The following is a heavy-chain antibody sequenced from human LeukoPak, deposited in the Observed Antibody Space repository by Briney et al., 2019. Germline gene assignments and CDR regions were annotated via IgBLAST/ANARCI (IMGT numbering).Heavy chain of an antibody. CDR1: GYTFTSYA. J-gene: IGHJ4*02. CDR2: INAGNGNT. V-gene: IGHV1-3*01. Sequence: ASVKVSCKASGYTFTSYAMHWVRQAPGQRLEWMGWINAGNGNTKYSQKFQERVTITRDMSTSTAYMELSSLRSEDTAVYYCAAFTSRVAAAFWGQGTLVTVSS. D-gene: IGHD6-13*01. CDR3: AAFTSRVAAAF.